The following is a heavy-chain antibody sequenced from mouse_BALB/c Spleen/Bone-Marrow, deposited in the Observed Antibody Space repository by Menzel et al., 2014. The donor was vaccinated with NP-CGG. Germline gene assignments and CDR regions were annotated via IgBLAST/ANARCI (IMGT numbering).Heavy chain of an antibody. CDR1: GYTFTSFW. Sequence: SGAELVKPGASVKLSCKASGYTFTSFWMHWVELRPGQGFEWIGEINPSNGRTNYNEKFKRKATLTVDKSSSTAYMQLSSLTSEDSAVYYCTNYGYDWGRGTTLTVSS. D-gene: IGHD1-2*01. CDR2: INPSNGRT. CDR3: TNYGYD. V-gene: IGHV1S16*01. J-gene: IGHJ2*01.